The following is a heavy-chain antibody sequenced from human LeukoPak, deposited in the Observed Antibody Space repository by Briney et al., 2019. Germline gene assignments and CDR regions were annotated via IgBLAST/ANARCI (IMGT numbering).Heavy chain of an antibody. CDR2: IKSKTDGGTT. CDR1: GFTFSNAW. CDR3: TARAYYYYYMDV. Sequence: PGGSLRLSCAASGFTFSNAWMSWFRQAPGKGLEWVGRIKSKTDGGTTDYAAPVKGRFTISRDDSKNTLYLQMNSLKTEDTAVYYCTARAYYYYYMDVWGKGTTVTVSS. J-gene: IGHJ6*03. V-gene: IGHV3-15*01.